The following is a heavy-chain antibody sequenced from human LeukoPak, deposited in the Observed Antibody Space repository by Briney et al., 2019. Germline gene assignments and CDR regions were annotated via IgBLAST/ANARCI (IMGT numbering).Heavy chain of an antibody. CDR2: IGGGGDTT. J-gene: IGHJ5*02. D-gene: IGHD4-17*01. V-gene: IGHV3-23*01. Sequence: PGGSLRLSCAASGFTFSNAWMSWVRQAPGKGLEWVSAIGGGGDTTYYADSVKGRFTISRDNSKNTLYLQMHSLRAEDTAVYYCAKIGRDYGDREVSWGQGTLVTVSS. CDR3: AKIGRDYGDREVS. CDR1: GFTFSNAW.